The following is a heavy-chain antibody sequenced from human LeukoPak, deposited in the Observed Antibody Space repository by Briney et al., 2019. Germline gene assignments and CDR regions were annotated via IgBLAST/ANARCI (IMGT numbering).Heavy chain of an antibody. CDR2: IKNDGSST. CDR3: TKSDWFDP. J-gene: IGHJ5*02. Sequence: GGSLRLSCAASGFTFSSYWMHWVRQAPGKGLVWVSRIKNDGSSTSYADSVKGRFTTSRDNAKNTLYLQMNSLRVEDTAMYYCTKSDWFDPWGQGTLVIVSS. V-gene: IGHV3-74*01. CDR1: GFTFSSYW.